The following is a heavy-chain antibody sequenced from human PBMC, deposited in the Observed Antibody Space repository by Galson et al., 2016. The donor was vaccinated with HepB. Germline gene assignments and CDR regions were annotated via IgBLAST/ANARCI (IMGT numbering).Heavy chain of an antibody. CDR1: GFTFSNYA. CDR3: ARYRFFFGSGSYSLRRGYYHGMDV. D-gene: IGHD3-10*01. J-gene: IGHJ6*02. CDR2: IYTDGET. Sequence: SLRLSCAASGFTFSNYAMSWVRQAPGKGLEWVSVIYTDGETHFAGSVKGRLSISRDISRNTLYLQMNSLRVEDTALYYCARYRFFFGSGSYSLRRGYYHGMDVWGQGTTVTVSS. V-gene: IGHV3-53*05.